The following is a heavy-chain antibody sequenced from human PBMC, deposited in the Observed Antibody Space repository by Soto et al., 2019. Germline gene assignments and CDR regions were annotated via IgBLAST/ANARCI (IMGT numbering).Heavy chain of an antibody. CDR3: ARDPDSYDFWSGPLDY. Sequence: PGGSLRLSCAASGFALSDYYMFWIRQAPGKGLEWLSYLSSSGANIYYADSVKGRFTISRDNAKNSLYLQMNSLRAEDTAVYYCARDPDSYDFWSGPLDYWGQGTLVTVSS. V-gene: IGHV3-11*04. D-gene: IGHD3-3*01. CDR1: GFALSDYY. CDR2: LSSSGANI. J-gene: IGHJ4*02.